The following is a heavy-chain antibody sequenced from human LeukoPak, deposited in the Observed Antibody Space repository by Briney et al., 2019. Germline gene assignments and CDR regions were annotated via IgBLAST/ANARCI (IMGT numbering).Heavy chain of an antibody. D-gene: IGHD6-19*01. Sequence: ASVKVSCKASGYTLSNYDISWVRQAPGQGLEWMGWISVYNGNTNYAQKFQGRVTMTTDTSTSTAYMELRSLRSDDTAMYYCARAKDSSGWFLYFDYWGQGTLVTVSS. J-gene: IGHJ4*02. CDR1: GYTLSNYD. V-gene: IGHV1-18*01. CDR2: ISVYNGNT. CDR3: ARAKDSSGWFLYFDY.